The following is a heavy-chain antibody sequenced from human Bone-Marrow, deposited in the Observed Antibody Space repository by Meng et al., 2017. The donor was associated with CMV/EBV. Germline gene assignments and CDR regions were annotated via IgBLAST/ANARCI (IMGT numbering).Heavy chain of an antibody. V-gene: IGHV1-69*05. CDR1: GGTFSNYT. CDR3: VKEARGPYGMDV. CDR2: IIPIFGTA. Sequence: SVKVSCKASGGTFSNYTINWVRQAPGQGLEWMGGIIPIFGTANNAQKFQGRVTITTDESTNTAYMELSSLRSEDTAVYYCVKEARGPYGMDVWGQGTTVTVSS. J-gene: IGHJ6*02. D-gene: IGHD3-10*01.